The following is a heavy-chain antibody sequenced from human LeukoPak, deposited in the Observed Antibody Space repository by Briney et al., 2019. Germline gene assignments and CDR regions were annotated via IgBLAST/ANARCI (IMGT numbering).Heavy chain of an antibody. CDR1: RFTFSNHY. D-gene: IGHD2-15*01. V-gene: IGHV3-7*01. J-gene: IGHJ4*02. CDR2: IKPDGSET. CDR3: ARDRGYCSGGACYTLFDY. Sequence: GGSLKLSCVASRFTFSNHYMSWVRQAPGKGLEWVATIKPDGSETFYVDSVKGRFTVSRDNAKNSLYLEMNSLRVEDTAVYYCARDRGYCSGGACYTLFDYWGRGTLVTVSS.